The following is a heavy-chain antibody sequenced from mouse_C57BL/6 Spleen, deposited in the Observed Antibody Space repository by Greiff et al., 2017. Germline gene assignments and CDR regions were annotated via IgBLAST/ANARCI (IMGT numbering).Heavy chain of an antibody. V-gene: IGHV2-2*01. Sequence: QVQLQQSGPGLVQPSQSLSITCTVSGFSLTSYGVHWVRQSPGKGLEWLGVIWRGGSTDYNAAFISSLSISKDNSKSQVVFKMNSLQADDTAIYYCARGGLTGNAMDYGGQGTSVTVSS. CDR1: GFSLTSYG. CDR2: IWRGGST. J-gene: IGHJ4*01. D-gene: IGHD4-1*01. CDR3: ARGGLTGNAMDY.